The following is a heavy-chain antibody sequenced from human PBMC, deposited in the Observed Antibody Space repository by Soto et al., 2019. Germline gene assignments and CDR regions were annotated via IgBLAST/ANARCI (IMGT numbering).Heavy chain of an antibody. CDR3: ARGRGYYDSSGYSGYYFDF. Sequence: GGSLRLSCAASGFTVSSNYMSWVRQAPGKGLECVSFIYSGDTTYYTDSVKGRFTISRDNSKNTLYLQMNSLRAEDTAVYYCARGRGYYDSSGYSGYYFDFWCLGTLGTVFS. D-gene: IGHD3-22*01. J-gene: IGHJ4*02. V-gene: IGHV3-53*01. CDR1: GFTVSSNY. CDR2: IYSGDTT.